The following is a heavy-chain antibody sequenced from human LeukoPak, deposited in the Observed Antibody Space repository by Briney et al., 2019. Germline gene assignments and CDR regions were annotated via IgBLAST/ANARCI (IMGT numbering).Heavy chain of an antibody. Sequence: SETLSLTCTVYGGSFSGYYWSWIRQPPGRGLEWIGEINHSGSINYNPSLKSRVIISVDTSKNPSSLKLSSVTAADTAVYYCARARSGKWGFDYWGQGTLVTVSS. V-gene: IGHV4-34*01. CDR3: ARARSGKWGFDY. CDR2: INHSGSI. J-gene: IGHJ4*02. CDR1: GGSFSGYY. D-gene: IGHD1-26*01.